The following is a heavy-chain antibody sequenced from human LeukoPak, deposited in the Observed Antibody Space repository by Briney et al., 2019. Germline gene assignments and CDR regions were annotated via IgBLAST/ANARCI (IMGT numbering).Heavy chain of an antibody. J-gene: IGHJ4*02. Sequence: PGGSLRLSCAASGLTFSSYWMSWVRQAPGKGLEWVANIKQDGSEKYYVDSVKGRFTISRDNAKNPLYLQMNSLRAEDTAVYYCTRDQTPYYWGQGTLVTVSS. CDR2: IKQDGSEK. CDR1: GLTFSSYW. CDR3: TRDQTPYY. V-gene: IGHV3-7*03.